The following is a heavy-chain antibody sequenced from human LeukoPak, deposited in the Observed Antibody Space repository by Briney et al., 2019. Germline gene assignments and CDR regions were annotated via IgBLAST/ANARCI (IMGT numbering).Heavy chain of an antibody. Sequence: GASVKVSYKASGYTFTSYGISWVRQAPGQGLEWMGWISAYNGNTNYAQKLQGRVTMTTDTSTSTAYMELRSLRSDDTAVYYCARGPYCGGDCYQYYFDYWGQGTLVTVSS. CDR2: ISAYNGNT. V-gene: IGHV1-18*01. CDR1: GYTFTSYG. D-gene: IGHD2-21*02. J-gene: IGHJ4*02. CDR3: ARGPYCGGDCYQYYFDY.